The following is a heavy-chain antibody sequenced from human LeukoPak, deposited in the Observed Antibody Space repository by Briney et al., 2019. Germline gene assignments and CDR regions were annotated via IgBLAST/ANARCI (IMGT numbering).Heavy chain of an antibody. CDR2: IYTSGST. J-gene: IGHJ4*02. CDR3: ARNAASGSGSYQFDY. D-gene: IGHD3-10*01. Sequence: SETLSLTCTVSGGSISSGSYYWSWSRQPAGKGLEWIGRIYTSGSTNYNPSLKSRVTISVDTSKSQFSLKLSSVTAADTAVYYCARNAASGSGSYQFDYWGQGTLVTVSS. CDR1: GGSISSGSYY. V-gene: IGHV4-61*02.